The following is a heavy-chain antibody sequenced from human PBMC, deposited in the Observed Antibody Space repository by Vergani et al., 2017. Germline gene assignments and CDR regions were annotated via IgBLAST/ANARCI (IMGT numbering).Heavy chain of an antibody. CDR2: ISAYNGNT. Sequence: QVQLVQSGAEVKKPGASVKVSCKASGYTFTSYGISWVRQAPGQGLEWMGWISAYNGNTNYAQKLQGRVTMTTDTSTSTAYMELRSLRSEDTAVYYCAREERYDFWSGYYPYRAQSGCFDYWGQGTLVTVSS. CDR1: GYTFTSYG. J-gene: IGHJ4*02. CDR3: AREERYDFWSGYYPYRAQSGCFDY. V-gene: IGHV1-18*01. D-gene: IGHD3-3*01.